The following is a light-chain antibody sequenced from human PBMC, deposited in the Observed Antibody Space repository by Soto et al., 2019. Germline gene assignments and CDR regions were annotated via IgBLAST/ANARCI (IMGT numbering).Light chain of an antibody. CDR2: EVS. Sequence: QPVLTQPASVSGSPGQSITISCTGTSSDVGGYNYVSWYQQHPDKAPKLMIYEVSNRPSGVSNRFSGSKSGNTASLTISGLQAEDEADYYCSSYTSSSPLGYVFGTGTKLTVL. CDR1: SSDVGGYNY. V-gene: IGLV2-14*03. CDR3: SSYTSSSPLGYV. J-gene: IGLJ1*01.